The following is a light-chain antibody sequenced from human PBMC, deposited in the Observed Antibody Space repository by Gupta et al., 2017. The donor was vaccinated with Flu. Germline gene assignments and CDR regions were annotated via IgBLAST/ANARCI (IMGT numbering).Light chain of an antibody. V-gene: IGLV4-69*01. J-gene: IGLJ2*01. CDR3: QTWGTGIRV. CDR1: SGHSTYA. CDR2: LNSDGSH. Sequence: SGHSTYAIAWHQQQPEKGPRYLMKLNSDGSHSKGDGIPDRFSGSSSGAERYLTISSLQSEDEADYYCQTWGTGIRVFGGGTKLTVL.